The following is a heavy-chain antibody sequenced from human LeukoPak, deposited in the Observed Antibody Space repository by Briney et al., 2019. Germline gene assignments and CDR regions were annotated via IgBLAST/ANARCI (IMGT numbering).Heavy chain of an antibody. V-gene: IGHV4-34*01. Sequence: SETLSLTCAVYGGSFSGDCWGWIRQSPGNGREWMGGIKHGGSTTYNPSLKSRVTISVDTSRNQFSLKLSSVTAADTAVYYCAREVFKYYYGSGSPYYFDYWGQGTLVTVSS. D-gene: IGHD3-10*01. CDR1: GGSFSGDC. J-gene: IGHJ4*02. CDR2: IKHGGST. CDR3: AREVFKYYYGSGSPYYFDY.